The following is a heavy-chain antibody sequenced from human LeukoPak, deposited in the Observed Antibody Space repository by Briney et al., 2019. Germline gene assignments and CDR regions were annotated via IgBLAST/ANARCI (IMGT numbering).Heavy chain of an antibody. CDR3: AKDGYGAHGDAFDI. Sequence: PGGSLRRSCAASGFTCSSYAMSWVRQAPGKGLEWVSAISGSGGTTYYADSVWGRFTISRDNSKKTLYLQMNSLRAEDTAVYYCAKDGYGAHGDAFDIWGQGTMVTVSS. CDR2: ISGSGGTT. V-gene: IGHV3-23*01. CDR1: GFTCSSYA. J-gene: IGHJ3*02. D-gene: IGHD4-17*01.